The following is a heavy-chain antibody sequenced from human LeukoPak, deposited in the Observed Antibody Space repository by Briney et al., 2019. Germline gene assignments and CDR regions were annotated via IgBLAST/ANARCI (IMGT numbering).Heavy chain of an antibody. CDR3: AKGASWFDP. Sequence: PGGSLRLSCAASGFTFSSYGMHWVRQAPGKGLEWVAVISYDGSNEFYADSVKGPFTISRDNSKNTLYLQMNSLRAEDTAVYYCAKGASWFDPWGQGTLVTVSS. V-gene: IGHV3-30*18. CDR1: GFTFSSYG. J-gene: IGHJ5*02. D-gene: IGHD3-16*01. CDR2: ISYDGSNE.